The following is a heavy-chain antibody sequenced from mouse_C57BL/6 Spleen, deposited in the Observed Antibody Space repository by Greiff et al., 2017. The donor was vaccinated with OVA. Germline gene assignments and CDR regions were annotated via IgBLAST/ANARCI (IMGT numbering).Heavy chain of an antibody. J-gene: IGHJ2*01. Sequence: QVQLQQPGAELVKPGASVKLSCKASGYTFTSYWMHWVKQRPGQGLEWIGMIHPNSGSTNYNEKFKSKATLTVDKSSSTAYMQRSSLTSEDSAVYYCARSGDYSNRFDYWGQGTTRTVSS. V-gene: IGHV1-64*01. CDR3: ARSGDYSNRFDY. D-gene: IGHD2-5*01. CDR1: GYTFTSYW. CDR2: IHPNSGST.